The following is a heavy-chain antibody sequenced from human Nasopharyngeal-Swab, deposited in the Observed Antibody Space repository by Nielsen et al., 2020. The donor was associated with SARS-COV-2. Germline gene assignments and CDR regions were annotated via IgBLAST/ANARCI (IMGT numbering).Heavy chain of an antibody. J-gene: IGHJ5*02. V-gene: IGHV1-8*01. CDR1: GYTFSRND. Sequence: ASVKVSCKSSGYTFSRNDINWVRQATGQGLEWMGWMNPTSGDVGYAQKFQGRVTMTRNTSTTKAYMELSSLRHEDTAVYYCARGAFGLGHSWFDPWGQGTLVTVSS. D-gene: IGHD3/OR15-3a*01. CDR3: ARGAFGLGHSWFDP. CDR2: MNPTSGDV.